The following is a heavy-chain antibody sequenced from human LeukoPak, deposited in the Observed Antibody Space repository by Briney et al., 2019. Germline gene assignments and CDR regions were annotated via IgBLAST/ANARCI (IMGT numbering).Heavy chain of an antibody. D-gene: IGHD1/OR15-1a*01. Sequence: SVKVSCKASGGTFSSYAISWVRQAPGQGLEWMGGIIPIFGTANYAQKFQGRVTITADESTSTAYMELSSLRSEDTAVHYCARVDRLAEQYYFDYWGQGTLVTVSS. CDR3: ARVDRLAEQYYFDY. CDR1: GGTFSSYA. CDR2: IIPIFGTA. V-gene: IGHV1-69*13. J-gene: IGHJ4*02.